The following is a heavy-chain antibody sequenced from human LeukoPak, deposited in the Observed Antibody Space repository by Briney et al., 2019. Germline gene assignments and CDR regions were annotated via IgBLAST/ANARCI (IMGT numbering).Heavy chain of an antibody. CDR3: AKGSGYSYGTLDY. CDR2: IGWNGGNT. V-gene: IGHV3-20*04. Sequence: GGSLRLSCAASGFTFDDYAMSWVRQAPGKGLEWVSGIGWNGGNTGYADSVKGRFTVSRDNAKNSLYLQMNSLRAEDTAVYYCAKGSGYSYGTLDYWGQGTLVTVSS. J-gene: IGHJ4*02. CDR1: GFTFDDYA. D-gene: IGHD5-18*01.